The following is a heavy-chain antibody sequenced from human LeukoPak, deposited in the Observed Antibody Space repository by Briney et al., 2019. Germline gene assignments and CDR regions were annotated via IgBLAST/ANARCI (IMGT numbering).Heavy chain of an antibody. CDR2: IDSDGSST. V-gene: IGHV3-74*01. CDR1: GPTFSSYW. CDR3: ARVVRGVPDY. Sequence: GGSLRLSRAAAGPTFSSYWMHWVSQAPGKGRVWVARIDSDGSSTSYAASVKGRSTISTDNDKNTLYRQMNSLRAEDTAVYYCARVVRGVPDYWGQGTLVTVSS. D-gene: IGHD3-10*01. J-gene: IGHJ4*02.